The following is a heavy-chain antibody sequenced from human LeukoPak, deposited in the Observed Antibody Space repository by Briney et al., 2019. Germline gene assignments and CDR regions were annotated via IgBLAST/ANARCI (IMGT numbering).Heavy chain of an antibody. Sequence: PSETLSLTCTVSGGSISSYYWSWIRQPPGKGLEWIGYIYYSGSTNYNPSLKSRVTISVDTSKNQFSLKLSSVTAADTAVYYCARAYSSGWYGLIEYFQHWGQGTLVTVSP. V-gene: IGHV4-59*01. CDR2: IYYSGST. D-gene: IGHD6-19*01. J-gene: IGHJ1*01. CDR1: GGSISSYY. CDR3: ARAYSSGWYGLIEYFQH.